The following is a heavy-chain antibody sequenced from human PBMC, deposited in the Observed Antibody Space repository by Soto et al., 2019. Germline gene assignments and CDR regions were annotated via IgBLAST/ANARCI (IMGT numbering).Heavy chain of an antibody. D-gene: IGHD2-15*01. J-gene: IGHJ6*02. V-gene: IGHV1-3*05. CDR3: ASSYCSGGSCYDYYYGMDV. Sequence: QVQLVQSGAEEKKPGASVKVSCKASGYTFTSYAMHWVRQAPGQRLEWMGWINAGNGNTKYSQKFQGRVTITRDTTGSTAYMELSSMRSEDTAVYYCASSYCSGGSCYDYYYGMDVWCQGTTVTVSS. CDR2: INAGNGNT. CDR1: GYTFTSYA.